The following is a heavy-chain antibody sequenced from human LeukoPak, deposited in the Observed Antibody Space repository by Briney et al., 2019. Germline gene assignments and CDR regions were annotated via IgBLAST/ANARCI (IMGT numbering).Heavy chain of an antibody. D-gene: IGHD6-19*01. V-gene: IGHV4-4*07. CDR3: ARGEIAVAGTEYFDY. J-gene: IGHJ4*02. CDR1: GGSISSYY. Sequence: SETLSLTCTVSGGSISSYYWSWIRQPAGKGLEWIGRVYTSGSTNYNPSLTSRVTMSVDTSKNQFSLKLTSVTAADTAVYYCARGEIAVAGTEYFDYWGQGTVVTVSS. CDR2: VYTSGST.